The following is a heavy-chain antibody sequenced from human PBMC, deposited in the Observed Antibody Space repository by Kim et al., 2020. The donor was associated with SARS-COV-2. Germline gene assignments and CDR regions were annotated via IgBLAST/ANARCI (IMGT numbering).Heavy chain of an antibody. CDR1: GFTLSNYD. J-gene: IGHJ3*01. Sequence: GGSLRLSCAASGFTLSNYDMHWVRQATGKGLEWVSTIGTVADTFYAGSVKGRFTISRDNAKNALYLQMNSLSAGDTAVYCCARGPYCTTTNCPGDDAFDV. CDR2: IGTVADT. V-gene: IGHV3-13*01. D-gene: IGHD2-2*01. CDR3: ARGPYCTTTNCPGDDAFDV.